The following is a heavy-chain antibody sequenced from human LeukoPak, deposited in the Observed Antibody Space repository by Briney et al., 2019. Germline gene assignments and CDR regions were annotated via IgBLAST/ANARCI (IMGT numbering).Heavy chain of an antibody. V-gene: IGHV4-61*02. CDR2: IYTSGST. J-gene: IGHJ4*02. CDR1: GGSISSGSYY. Sequence: SETLSLTCTVSGGSISSGSYYWSWIRQPAGKGLEWIGRIYTSGSTNYNPSLKSRVTISVDTSKNQFSLKQSSVTAADTAVYYCARAPLYHDFWSGYQDYWGQGTLVTVPS. D-gene: IGHD3-3*01. CDR3: ARAPLYHDFWSGYQDY.